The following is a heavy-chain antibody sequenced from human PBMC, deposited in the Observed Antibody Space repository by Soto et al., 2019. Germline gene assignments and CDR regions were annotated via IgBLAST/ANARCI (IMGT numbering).Heavy chain of an antibody. CDR2: ITPDGSST. J-gene: IGHJ4*02. Sequence: EVQLVESGGGLVQPGGSLRLSCATSGFTFSSYWMHWVRQAPGKGLMWVSRITPDGSSTSYADSVKGRFTISRDNAKNTLNLPMNSLRAEDTAIYYCARDLIIVDTPGDDFAYWGQGTLVAVSS. D-gene: IGHD5-12*01. V-gene: IGHV3-74*01. CDR3: ARDLIIVDTPGDDFAY. CDR1: GFTFSSYW.